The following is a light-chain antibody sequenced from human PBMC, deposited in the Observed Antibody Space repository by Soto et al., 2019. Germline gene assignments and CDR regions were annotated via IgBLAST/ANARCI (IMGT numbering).Light chain of an antibody. V-gene: IGKV1-13*02. CDR2: AAS. Sequence: IQVTQSPSSLSASVGDSVTLSCQTSQRVDSYIHWYQQKPGKAPKLLIFAASTLVRGVPSKFSGRGSGTESTLTISSLQADDFATYYCQQYHTDWTFGQGTKVDIK. CDR3: QQYHTDWT. CDR1: QRVDSY. J-gene: IGKJ1*01.